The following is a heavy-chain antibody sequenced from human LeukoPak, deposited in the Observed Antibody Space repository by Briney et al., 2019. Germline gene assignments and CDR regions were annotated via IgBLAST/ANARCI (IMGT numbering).Heavy chain of an antibody. V-gene: IGHV3-30*04. CDR2: ISNDGRQK. D-gene: IGHD7-27*01. Sequence: GGSPRLSCAASGFSFSSYAMHWVRQAPGKGLEWVALISNDGRQKYYADSVKGRFTISRDNSKKTLYLQMNSLTTEDTAVYYCARDPPGAQSPLDYWGQGTLVTVSS. CDR1: GFSFSSYA. J-gene: IGHJ4*02. CDR3: ARDPPGAQSPLDY.